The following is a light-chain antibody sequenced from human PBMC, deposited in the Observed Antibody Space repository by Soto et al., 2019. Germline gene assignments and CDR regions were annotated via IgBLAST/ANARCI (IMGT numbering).Light chain of an antibody. CDR3: QQYNNWPPLGT. CDR2: GAS. J-gene: IGKJ1*01. CDR1: QSVSSN. V-gene: IGKV3-15*01. Sequence: EIVMTQSPATLSVPPGERATLSCRASQSVSSNLAWYQQKPGQAPRLLIYGASTRATGIPARFSGSGSGTEFTLTISSLQSEDFAVYYRQQYNNWPPLGTFGQGTKVAIK.